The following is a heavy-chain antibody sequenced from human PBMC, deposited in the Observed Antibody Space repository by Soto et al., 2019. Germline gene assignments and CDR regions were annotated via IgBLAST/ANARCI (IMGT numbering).Heavy chain of an antibody. Sequence: SETLSLTCTVSGGSISSYYWSWIRQPPGKGLEWIWYIYYSGSTNYNPSLKSRVTISVDTSKNQFSLKLSSVTAADTAVYYCARDRCSSTSCLDYYGMDVWGQGTTVTVSS. D-gene: IGHD2-2*01. J-gene: IGHJ6*02. CDR2: IYYSGST. V-gene: IGHV4-59*01. CDR3: ARDRCSSTSCLDYYGMDV. CDR1: GGSISSYY.